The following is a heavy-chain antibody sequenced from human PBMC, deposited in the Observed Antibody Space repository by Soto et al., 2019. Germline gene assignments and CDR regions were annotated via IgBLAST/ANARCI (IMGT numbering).Heavy chain of an antibody. Sequence: QVQLVQSGAEVKKPGSSVKVSCKTSGGTFSNDIITWVRQAPGQGLEGMGRIIPLLDTPNYAQKFQGRVTITADKSKGTAYMELNRLRAAHTALYYFVRDYPIWSTFSGYDGIDYCGQGTLVTVSS. D-gene: IGHD5-12*01. CDR1: GGTFSNDI. CDR2: IIPLLDTP. J-gene: IGHJ4*02. V-gene: IGHV1-69*08. CDR3: VRDYPIWSTFSGYDGIDY.